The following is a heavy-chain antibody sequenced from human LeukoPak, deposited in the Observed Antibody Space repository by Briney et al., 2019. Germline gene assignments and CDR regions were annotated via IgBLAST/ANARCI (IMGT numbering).Heavy chain of an antibody. CDR1: GFTFSSYG. D-gene: IGHD3-3*02. CDR3: ARERLILADF. CDR2: IRYDGSNK. V-gene: IGHV3-30*02. Sequence: GGSLRLSCAASGFTFSSYGMHWVRQAPGKGLEWVAFIRYDGSNKYYADSVKGRFTISRDNAKNSLYLQMNSLRVEDTAVYYCARERLILADFWGQGTLLTVSS. J-gene: IGHJ4*02.